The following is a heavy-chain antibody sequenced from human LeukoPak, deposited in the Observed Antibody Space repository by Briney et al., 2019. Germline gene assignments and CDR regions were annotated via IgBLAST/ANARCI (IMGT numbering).Heavy chain of an antibody. J-gene: IGHJ6*03. V-gene: IGHV4-59*11. CDR1: GGSISSHY. CDR2: MYYSGGT. CDR3: ARESTIYYYYMDV. D-gene: IGHD5/OR15-5a*01. Sequence: KTSETLSLTCTVSGGSISSHYWTWIRQPPGKGLEWIGNMYYSGGTNYNPSLNSRVTISVDTSKNQVSLRLSSVTAADTAVYYCARESTIYYYYMDVWGKGTTVTVS.